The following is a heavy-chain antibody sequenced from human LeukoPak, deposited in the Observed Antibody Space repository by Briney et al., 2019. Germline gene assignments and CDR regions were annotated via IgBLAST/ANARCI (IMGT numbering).Heavy chain of an antibody. D-gene: IGHD6-19*01. J-gene: IGHJ5*02. Sequence: SETLSLTCTVSGGSISNYYWSWIRQPPGKGLEWIGYVFYSGSTNYNPSLKSRVTISVDTSKNQFSLKLSSVTAADTAVYYCARENRYGSGVWFDPWGQGTLVTVSS. V-gene: IGHV4-59*01. CDR2: VFYSGST. CDR1: GGSISNYY. CDR3: ARENRYGSGVWFDP.